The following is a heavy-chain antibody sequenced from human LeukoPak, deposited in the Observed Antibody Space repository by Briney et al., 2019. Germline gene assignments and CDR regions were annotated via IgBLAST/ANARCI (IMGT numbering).Heavy chain of an antibody. CDR2: IYTSVST. J-gene: IGHJ4*02. V-gene: IGHV4-61*02. Sequence: PSQTLSLTCTVSGGSISSGSYYWSWIRQPAGKGLGWIGRIYTSVSTNYNPSLKSRVTISVDTSKNQFSLKLSSVTAADTAVYYCARGLPSNYYGSGSYLNWGQGTLVTVSS. CDR3: ARGLPSNYYGSGSYLN. CDR1: GGSISSGSYY. D-gene: IGHD3-10*01.